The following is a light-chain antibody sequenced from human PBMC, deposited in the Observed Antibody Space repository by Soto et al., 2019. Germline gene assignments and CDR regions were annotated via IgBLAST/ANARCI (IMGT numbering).Light chain of an antibody. CDR3: QQYNDYSWT. V-gene: IGKV1-5*01. CDR1: RSISVW. CDR2: DAS. J-gene: IGKJ1*01. Sequence: DIQMTQSPSTLSASVGDRVTFPSRASRSISVWLAWYQQKPGKAPKLLIFDASSLESGVPSRFSGSGSGTEFTLTISSLQPDDVATYYCQQYNDYSWTFGQGTKVDIK.